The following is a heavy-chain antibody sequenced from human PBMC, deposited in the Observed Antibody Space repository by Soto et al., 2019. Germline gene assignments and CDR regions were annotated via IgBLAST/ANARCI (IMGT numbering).Heavy chain of an antibody. J-gene: IGHJ4*02. Sequence: QVQLQQWGAGLLKPSETLSLTCAVYGGSFSGYYWSWIRQPPGKGLGWIGEINHSGSTNYNPSLKSRVTISVDTSKNQFSLKLSSVTAADTAVYYCARGDYYDFWSGYYAGGFDYWGQGTLVTVSS. CDR2: INHSGST. CDR1: GGSFSGYY. CDR3: ARGDYYDFWSGYYAGGFDY. D-gene: IGHD3-3*01. V-gene: IGHV4-34*01.